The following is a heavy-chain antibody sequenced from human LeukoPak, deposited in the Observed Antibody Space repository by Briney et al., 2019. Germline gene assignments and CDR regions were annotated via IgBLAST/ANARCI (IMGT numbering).Heavy chain of an antibody. CDR3: ARVWSSPPHYDFWSGYYEDYYGMDV. CDR2: AYYRSEWDN. CDR1: GDSVSSNSAA. D-gene: IGHD3-3*01. J-gene: IGHJ6*02. V-gene: IGHV6-1*01. Sequence: SQTLSLTCAISGDSVSSNSAAWNWIRQSPSRGLEWLGRAYYRSEWDNGYAVSVKSRITINPDPAKNQFSLQLTSVTPEATAVYYCARVWSSPPHYDFWSGYYEDYYGMDVWGQGTTVTVSS.